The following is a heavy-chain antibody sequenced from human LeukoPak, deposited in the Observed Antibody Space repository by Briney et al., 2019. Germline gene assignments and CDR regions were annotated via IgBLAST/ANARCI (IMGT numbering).Heavy chain of an antibody. V-gene: IGHV3-7*01. CDR2: IRPDGSES. D-gene: IGHD5-18*01. CDR1: GFTFSSYW. J-gene: IGHJ4*02. Sequence: GGSLRLSCAASGFTFSSYWMSWVRQAPGKGPEWVANIRPDGSESYYGDSVKGRFTMSRDNTKNSLYLQMISLRAEDTAVYYCARWGYNYGLDYWGQGTLVTVSS. CDR3: ARWGYNYGLDY.